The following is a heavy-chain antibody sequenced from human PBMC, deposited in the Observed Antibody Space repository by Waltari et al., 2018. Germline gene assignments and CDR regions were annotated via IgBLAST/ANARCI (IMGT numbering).Heavy chain of an antibody. V-gene: IGHV3-66*01. J-gene: IGHJ3*02. CDR3: ARVARGTLYDAFDI. CDR2: IFSGDTT. CDR1: GLAVRPSS. Sequence: EVQLMESGGGLVQPWGSLRLSCVASGLAVRPSSMSWVRQAPGKGLEWVSAIFSGDTTYYTDSVKGRFSTSRDNSKNTLFLQMNSLRAEDTAVYYCARVARGTLYDAFDIWGQGTMVTVSS. D-gene: IGHD1-26*01.